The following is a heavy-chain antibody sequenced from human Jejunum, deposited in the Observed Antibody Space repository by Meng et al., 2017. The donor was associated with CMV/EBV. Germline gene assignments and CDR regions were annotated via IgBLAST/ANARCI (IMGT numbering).Heavy chain of an antibody. CDR3: ARSRCTRTSCYTGTFDY. Sequence: DYIRNLHWWSWVRQPPGKGLEWIGEVSPTESTNYHPSLKSRVTISGDRSKNQFYLKVNSVTAADTAVYYCARSRCTRTSCYTGTFDYWGQGTLVTVSS. CDR2: VSPTEST. D-gene: IGHD2-2*02. CDR1: DYIRNLHW. V-gene: IGHV4-4*02. J-gene: IGHJ4*02.